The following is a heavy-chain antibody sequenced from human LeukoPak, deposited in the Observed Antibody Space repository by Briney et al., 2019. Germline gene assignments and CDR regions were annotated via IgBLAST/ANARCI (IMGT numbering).Heavy chain of an antibody. CDR2: ISGSGGST. CDR3: AISPAAGPSPPNY. D-gene: IGHD6-13*01. J-gene: IGHJ4*02. Sequence: GGSLRLSCAASGFTFSSYAMSWVRQAPGKGLEWVSAISGSGGSTYYADSVKGRFTISRDNSKNTLYLQMNSLRAEDTAVYYCAISPAAGPSPPNYWGQGTLVTVSS. CDR1: GFTFSSYA. V-gene: IGHV3-23*01.